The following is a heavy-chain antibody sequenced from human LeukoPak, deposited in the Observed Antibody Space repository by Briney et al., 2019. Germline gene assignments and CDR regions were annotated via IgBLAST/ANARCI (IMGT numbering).Heavy chain of an antibody. CDR3: AKALYGPKSYYYYMDV. J-gene: IGHJ6*03. CDR2: IWYDGSNK. CDR1: GFTFSSYG. V-gene: IGHV3-33*06. D-gene: IGHD2-8*01. Sequence: GRSLRLSCAASGFTFSSYGMHWVRQATGKGLEWVAVIWYDGSNKYYADSVKGRFTISRDNSKNTLYLQMNSLRAEDTAVYNCAKALYGPKSYYYYMDVWGKGTTVTVSS.